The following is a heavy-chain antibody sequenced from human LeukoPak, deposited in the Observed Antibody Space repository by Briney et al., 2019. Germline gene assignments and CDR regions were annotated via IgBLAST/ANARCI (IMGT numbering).Heavy chain of an antibody. J-gene: IGHJ4*02. Sequence: SETLSLTCTVSGGSISSSSYYWGWIRQPPGKGLEWIGSIYYSGSTYYNPSLKSRVTISVDTSKNQFSLKLSSVTAADTAVYYCARMLTTVTTGYYFDYWGQGTLVTVSS. CDR3: ARMLTTVTTGYYFDY. D-gene: IGHD4-11*01. V-gene: IGHV4-39*01. CDR1: GGSISSSSYY. CDR2: IYYSGST.